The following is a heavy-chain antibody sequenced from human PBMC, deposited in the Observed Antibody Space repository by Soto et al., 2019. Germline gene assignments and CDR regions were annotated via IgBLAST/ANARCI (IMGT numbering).Heavy chain of an antibody. Sequence: QVQLVQSGAEVKKPGASVKVSCKASGYSFTAYYVHWVRQAPGQGLEWMGWVNPNSGVTSYAQKFQDRVTMTRDTSISTAYMELDRLKTDDTAVYYCARSGDYGLAYGMDVWGQGTTVTVSS. D-gene: IGHD4-17*01. CDR3: ARSGDYGLAYGMDV. CDR2: VNPNSGVT. CDR1: GYSFTAYY. J-gene: IGHJ6*02. V-gene: IGHV1-2*02.